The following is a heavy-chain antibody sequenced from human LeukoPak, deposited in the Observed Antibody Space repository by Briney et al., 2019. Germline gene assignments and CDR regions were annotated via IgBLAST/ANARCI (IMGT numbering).Heavy chain of an antibody. V-gene: IGHV3-74*01. Sequence: SGGSLRLSCAASGFTFSSYWIHWVRQVPGKGLVWASRIKDGGTTTDYADSVKGRFTISRDDAENTLYLQMNSLRAEDTAVYYCTTIRPGYWGRGTLVTVSS. J-gene: IGHJ4*02. D-gene: IGHD5-24*01. CDR2: IKDGGTTT. CDR1: GFTFSSYW. CDR3: TTIRPGY.